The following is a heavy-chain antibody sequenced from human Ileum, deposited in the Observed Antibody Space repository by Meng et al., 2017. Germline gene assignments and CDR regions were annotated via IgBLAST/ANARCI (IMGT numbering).Heavy chain of an antibody. V-gene: IGHV4-34*01. Sequence: QLQERGGQLLRPWENLSLPFAVYGWSCSGFYWSWIRQSPEKGLEGIGEINHGGGTNYNPSLSSRVTISVDTSKNQFSLKVNSVTAADTAFYYCARVDFRGDSCDSSGLGLWGQGTLVTVSS. CDR3: ARVDFRGDSCDSSGLGL. CDR1: GWSCSGFY. J-gene: IGHJ4*02. CDR2: INHGGGT. D-gene: IGHD3-22*01.